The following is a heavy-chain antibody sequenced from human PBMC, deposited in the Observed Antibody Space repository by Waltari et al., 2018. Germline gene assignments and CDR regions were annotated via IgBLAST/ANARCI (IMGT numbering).Heavy chain of an antibody. CDR1: GFTFSYYT. CDR2: ITSDGTHT. CDR3: ARDRRPTLILGSGAFDI. Sequence: EVQLVESGGGLVRPGGSLRLSCAASGFTFSYYTMNWVRQAPGKVPEWISLITSDGTHTTYADSVRGRFTISRDNAKNSLFLQINSLRADDTAVYYCARDRRPTLILGSGAFDIWGQGIKVNVSS. J-gene: IGHJ3*02. V-gene: IGHV3-21*01. D-gene: IGHD3-22*01.